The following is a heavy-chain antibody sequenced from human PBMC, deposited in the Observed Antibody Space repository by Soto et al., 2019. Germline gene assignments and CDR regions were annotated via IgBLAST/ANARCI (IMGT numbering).Heavy chain of an antibody. V-gene: IGHV3-53*01. Sequence: GGSLRLSCAASGFTVSSNYMSWVRQAPGKGLEWVSVIYSGGSTYYADSVKGRFTISRDNSKNTLYLQMNSLRAEDTAVYYCARDQYSGSYYHDAFDIWGQGTMVTVSS. CDR2: IYSGGST. D-gene: IGHD3-10*01. J-gene: IGHJ3*02. CDR3: ARDQYSGSYYHDAFDI. CDR1: GFTVSSNY.